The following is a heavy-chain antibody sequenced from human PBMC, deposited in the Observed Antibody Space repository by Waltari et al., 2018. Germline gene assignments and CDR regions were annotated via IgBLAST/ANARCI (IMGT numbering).Heavy chain of an antibody. CDR1: GLTFSSYS. CDR3: ASMGSYLGNWFDP. V-gene: IGHV3-48*04. CDR2: ISSSSSTI. J-gene: IGHJ5*02. D-gene: IGHD1-26*01. Sequence: EVQLVESGGGLVQPGGSLILSCAASGLTFSSYSMTLVRKAPGKGLEWVSYISSSSSTIYYADSVKGRFTISRDNAKNSLYLQMNSLRAEDTAVYYCASMGSYLGNWFDPWGQGTLVTVSS.